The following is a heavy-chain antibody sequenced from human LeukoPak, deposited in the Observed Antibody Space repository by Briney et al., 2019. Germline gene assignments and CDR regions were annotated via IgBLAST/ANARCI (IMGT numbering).Heavy chain of an antibody. V-gene: IGHV4-34*01. CDR3: ARVVTGGLGYCSSASCYARGGNSYYYYYGMDV. D-gene: IGHD2-2*01. CDR2: INHSGST. J-gene: IGHJ6*02. CDR1: GGSFSGYY. Sequence: PSETLSLTCAVYGGSFSGYYWSWIRQPPGKGLEWIGEINHSGSTNYNPSLKSRVTISVDTSKNQFSLKLSSVTAADTAVYYCARVVTGGLGYCSSASCYARGGNSYYYYYGMDVWGQGTTVTVSS.